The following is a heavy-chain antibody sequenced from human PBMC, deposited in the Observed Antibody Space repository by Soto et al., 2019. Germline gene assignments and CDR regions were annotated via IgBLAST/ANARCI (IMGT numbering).Heavy chain of an antibody. J-gene: IGHJ4*02. D-gene: IGHD3-10*01. CDR2: INTDGSST. Sequence: GGSLRLSCAASGFSFSNYWMHWVRQAPGKGLMWVSRINTDGSSTTYADSVKGRFTISRDNAKNTLYLQVNSLRAEDTAVYYCANEGVGADYWGQGTLVTVSS. CDR1: GFSFSNYW. V-gene: IGHV3-74*01. CDR3: ANEGVGADY.